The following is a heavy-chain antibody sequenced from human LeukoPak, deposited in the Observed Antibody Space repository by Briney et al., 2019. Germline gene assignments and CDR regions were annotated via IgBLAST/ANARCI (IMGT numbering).Heavy chain of an antibody. J-gene: IGHJ3*02. CDR1: GFTFSSFG. Sequence: PGGSLRLSCAASGFTFSSFGMHCVRQAPGKGLEWVAVIWYDGSNKYYADSVKGRFTISRDNSKNTLYLQMNSLRAEDTAVYYCARADAFDIWGQGTMVTVSS. CDR2: IWYDGSNK. V-gene: IGHV3-33*01. CDR3: ARADAFDI.